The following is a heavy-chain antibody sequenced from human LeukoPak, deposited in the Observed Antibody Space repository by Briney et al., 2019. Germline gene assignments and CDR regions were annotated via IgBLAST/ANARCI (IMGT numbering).Heavy chain of an antibody. Sequence: ASLKVSCKAAGYTFTGYYMHWVRQAPGQGLEWMGWINPNSGGTNYAQKFQGRVTMTRDTSISTAYMELSGLRSDDTAMYYCARESLVGAHTPHDYWGQGTLVTVSS. CDR2: INPNSGGT. J-gene: IGHJ4*02. V-gene: IGHV1-2*02. CDR3: ARESLVGAHTPHDY. D-gene: IGHD1-26*01. CDR1: GYTFTGYY.